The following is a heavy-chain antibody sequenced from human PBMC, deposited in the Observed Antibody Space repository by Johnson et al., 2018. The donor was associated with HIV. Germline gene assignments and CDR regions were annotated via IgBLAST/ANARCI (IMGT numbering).Heavy chain of an antibody. V-gene: IGHV3-66*02. CDR2: IYSGGST. CDR3: ARDSSDSSGYFGTFDI. D-gene: IGHD3-22*01. Sequence: VQLVESGGGVVRPGGSLRLSCAVSGFTFDEYGMSWVRQPPGKGLEWVSVIYSGGSTYYADSVKGRFTISRDISKNTLYLQMDSLRPDDTALYYCARDSSDSSGYFGTFDIWGQGTMVTVSS. J-gene: IGHJ3*02. CDR1: GFTFDEYG.